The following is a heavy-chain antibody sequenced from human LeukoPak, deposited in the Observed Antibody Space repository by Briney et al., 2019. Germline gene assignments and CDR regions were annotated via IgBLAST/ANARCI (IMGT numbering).Heavy chain of an antibody. CDR2: MNPNSGNT. Sequence: ASVKVSCKASGYTFTSYDINWVRQATGQGLEWMGWMNPNSGNTGYAQKFQGRVTMTRNTSISTAYMELSSLRSEDTAVYYCARTLSSSDGWFDPWGQGTLVTVSS. D-gene: IGHD3-22*01. CDR1: GYTFTSYD. CDR3: ARTLSSSDGWFDP. J-gene: IGHJ5*02. V-gene: IGHV1-8*01.